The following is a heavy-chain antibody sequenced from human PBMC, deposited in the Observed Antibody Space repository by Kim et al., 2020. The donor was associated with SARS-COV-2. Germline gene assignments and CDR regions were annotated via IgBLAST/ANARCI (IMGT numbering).Heavy chain of an antibody. V-gene: IGHV3-73*01. CDR3: TRGPFYSSSWLGAFDI. J-gene: IGHJ3*02. CDR2: IRSKANRYAT. Sequence: GGSLRLSCAASGFTFGGSAIHWVRQASGKGLVWVGRIRSKANRYATTYCASVKGRVTISRDDYKDTAYLQMNSLKSEDTDVYYCTRGPFYSSSWLGAFDIWGQATMVTVSS. D-gene: IGHD6-13*01. CDR1: GFTFGGSA.